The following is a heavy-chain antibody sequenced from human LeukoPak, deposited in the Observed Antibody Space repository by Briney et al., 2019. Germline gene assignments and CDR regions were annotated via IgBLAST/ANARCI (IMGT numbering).Heavy chain of an antibody. V-gene: IGHV3-23*01. CDR3: AKEGGDELYRGDAFDI. D-gene: IGHD5-12*01. CDR1: GFTVRSFG. Sequence: PGGSLRLSYAASGFTVRSFGMSWVRQAPGKGLEWVSSISGGGSSTYYADSVKGRFTISRDNSKNTLYLQMNSLRAEDTAVYYCAKEGGDELYRGDAFDIWGQGTMVTVSS. J-gene: IGHJ3*02. CDR2: ISGGGSST.